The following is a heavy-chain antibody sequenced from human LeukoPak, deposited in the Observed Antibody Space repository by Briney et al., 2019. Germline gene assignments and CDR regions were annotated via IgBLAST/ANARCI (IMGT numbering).Heavy chain of an antibody. J-gene: IGHJ4*02. V-gene: IGHV4-39*01. CDR2: VSYSGSP. Sequence: PSETLSLTCIVSGGPVRGTSYYWGWIRQSPGKGLEWIGSVSYSGSPYYNPSLKSRVAISIDTSKNLFSLELTSVTAADTAVYSCARPLTGYSNTFVYWGQGTMVTVSS. CDR1: GGPVRGTSYY. D-gene: IGHD4-11*01. CDR3: ARPLTGYSNTFVY.